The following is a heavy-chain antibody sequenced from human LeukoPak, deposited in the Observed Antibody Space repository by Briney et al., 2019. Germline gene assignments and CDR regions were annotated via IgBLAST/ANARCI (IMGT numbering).Heavy chain of an antibody. V-gene: IGHV3-30-3*01. CDR3: AREVNADYNYGMDV. CDR2: ISYDGTNK. D-gene: IGHD4/OR15-4a*01. Sequence: GGSLRLSCAASGLTFSSYAMHWVRQAPGKGLEWVSVISYDGTNKYYADSVKGRFTISRDNSKNTLYLQMNSLRAEDTAVYYCAREVNADYNYGMDVWGQETTVTVSS. CDR1: GLTFSSYA. J-gene: IGHJ6*02.